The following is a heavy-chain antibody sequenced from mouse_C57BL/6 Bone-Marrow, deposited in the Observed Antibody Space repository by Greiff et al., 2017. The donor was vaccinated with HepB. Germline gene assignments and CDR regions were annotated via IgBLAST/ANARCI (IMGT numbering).Heavy chain of an antibody. V-gene: IGHV1-81*01. CDR2: IYPRSGNT. D-gene: IGHD1-1*01. CDR1: GYTFTSYG. CDR3: ARKGDLYYGSSPLYWYFDD. Sequence: QVQLQQSGAELARPGASVKLSCKASGYTFTSYGISWVKQRTGQGLEWIGEIYPRSGNTYYNEKFKGKATLTADKSSSTAYMELRSLTSEDSAVYCWARKGDLYYGSSPLYWYFDDWGTGTTVTVSS. J-gene: IGHJ1*03.